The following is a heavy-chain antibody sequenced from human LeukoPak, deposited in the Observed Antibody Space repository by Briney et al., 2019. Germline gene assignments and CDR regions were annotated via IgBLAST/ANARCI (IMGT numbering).Heavy chain of an antibody. CDR3: ARSTGTRPGYYYDY. CDR2: IYPGDSDN. J-gene: IGHJ4*02. Sequence: GESLKISCKGSGYSFTSYWIGWVRQMPGKGLEWMGIIYPGDSDNTYSPSFQGQVTISADKSIITAYLQWSRLKASDAAKYYCARSTGTRPGYYYDYWGQGTLVTVSS. CDR1: GYSFTSYW. V-gene: IGHV5-51*01. D-gene: IGHD1-1*01.